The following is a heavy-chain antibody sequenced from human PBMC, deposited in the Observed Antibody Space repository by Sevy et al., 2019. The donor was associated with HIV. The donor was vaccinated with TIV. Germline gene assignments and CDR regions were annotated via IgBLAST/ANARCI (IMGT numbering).Heavy chain of an antibody. CDR1: GYTLTELS. D-gene: IGHD3-22*01. V-gene: IGHV1-24*01. CDR2: FDPEDGET. Sequence: ASVKVSCKDSGYTLTELSMHWLRQAPGKGLEWVGSFDPEDGETVYEHNFQGRVSMTEDTSTDIAYMEVISLKFEDTAVYYCATTKDYYDSSGYPFDYWGQGTLFTVSS. J-gene: IGHJ4*02. CDR3: ATTKDYYDSSGYPFDY.